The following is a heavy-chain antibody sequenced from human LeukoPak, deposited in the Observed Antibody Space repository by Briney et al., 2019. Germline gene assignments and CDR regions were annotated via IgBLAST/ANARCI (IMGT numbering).Heavy chain of an antibody. V-gene: IGHV1-18*01. J-gene: IGHJ6*02. CDR2: ISAYNGNT. Sequence: GASVKVSCKASGYTFTSYGISWVRQAPGQGLEWMGWISAYNGNTNYAQKLQGRVTMTTDTSTSTAYMELRSLRSDDTAVYYCARAPRKTSNVYYGMDVWGQGTTVTVSS. CDR1: GYTFTSYG. CDR3: ARAPRKTSNVYYGMDV.